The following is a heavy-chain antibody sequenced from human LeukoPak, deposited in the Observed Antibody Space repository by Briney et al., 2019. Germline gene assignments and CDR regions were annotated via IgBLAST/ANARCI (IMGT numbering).Heavy chain of an antibody. J-gene: IGHJ4*02. D-gene: IGHD5-12*01. V-gene: IGHV3-53*05. CDR1: GIIVTRNY. CDR3: ARVAVQVATPDFDY. Sequence: HPGGSLRLSCAASGIIVTRNYMSWVRQAPGKGLEWVSVIERSGVKNYADSVKGRFTISRDNSKNMVYLQINSLRVEDTAVYYCARVAVQVATPDFDYWGQGTLVTVSS. CDR2: IERSGVK.